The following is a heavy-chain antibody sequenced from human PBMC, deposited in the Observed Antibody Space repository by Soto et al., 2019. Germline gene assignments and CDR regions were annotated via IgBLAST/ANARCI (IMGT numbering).Heavy chain of an antibody. Sequence: ASVKVSCKASGYTFTSYGISWVRQAPGQELEWMGWISAYNGNTNYAQKLQGRVTMTTDTSTSTAYMELRSLSSDDTAVYYCARRSSSSSPSYFDYWGQGTMVTVSS. CDR1: GYTFTSYG. CDR2: ISAYNGNT. D-gene: IGHD6-6*01. V-gene: IGHV1-18*04. J-gene: IGHJ4*02. CDR3: ARRSSSSSPSYFDY.